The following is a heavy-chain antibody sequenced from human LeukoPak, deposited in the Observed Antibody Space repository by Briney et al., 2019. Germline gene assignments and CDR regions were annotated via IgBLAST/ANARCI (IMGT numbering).Heavy chain of an antibody. Sequence: ASVKVSCKASGYTFTSYGISWVRQAPGQGLEWMGWISAYNGNTNYAQMLQGRVTMTTDTSTSTAYMELRSLRSDDTAVYYCARDPYYYGSGTVRGYYYYGMDVWGQGTTVTVSS. J-gene: IGHJ6*02. V-gene: IGHV1-18*01. CDR3: ARDPYYYGSGTVRGYYYYGMDV. CDR2: ISAYNGNT. D-gene: IGHD3-10*01. CDR1: GYTFTSYG.